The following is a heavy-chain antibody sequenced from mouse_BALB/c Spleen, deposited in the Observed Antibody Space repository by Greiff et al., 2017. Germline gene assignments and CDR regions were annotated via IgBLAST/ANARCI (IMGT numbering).Heavy chain of an antibody. J-gene: IGHJ3*01. Sequence: VQLQQSGAELARPGASVKLSCKASGYTFTSYWMQWVKQRPGQGLEWIGAIYPGDGDTRYTQKFKGKATLTADKSSSTAYMQLSSLASEDSAVYYCARSHYYGSSSWFAYWGQGTLVTVSA. CDR1: GYTFTSYW. D-gene: IGHD1-1*01. CDR2: IYPGDGDT. CDR3: ARSHYYGSSSWFAY. V-gene: IGHV1-87*01.